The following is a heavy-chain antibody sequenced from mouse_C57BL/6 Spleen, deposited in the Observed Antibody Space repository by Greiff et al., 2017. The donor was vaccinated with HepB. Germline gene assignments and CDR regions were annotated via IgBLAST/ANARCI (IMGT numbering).Heavy chain of an antibody. D-gene: IGHD2-5*01. CDR2: IDPSDSYT. V-gene: IGHV1-69*01. CDR1: GYTFTSYW. Sequence: VQLQQPGAELVMPGASVKLSCKASGYTFTSYWMHWVKQRPGQGLEWIGNIDPSDSYTNYNQKFKGKSTLTVDKSSTTAYMQLSSLTSEDSAVYYCARPYHSNSYYFDYWGQGTTLTVSS. J-gene: IGHJ2*01. CDR3: ARPYHSNSYYFDY.